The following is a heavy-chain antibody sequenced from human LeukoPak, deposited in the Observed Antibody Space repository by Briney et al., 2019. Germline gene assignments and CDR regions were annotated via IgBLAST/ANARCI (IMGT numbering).Heavy chain of an antibody. V-gene: IGHV3-21*01. CDR1: GFILSDYN. D-gene: IGHD1-26*01. J-gene: IGHJ4*02. Sequence: PGGSLRLSCAASGFILSDYNMNWVRQAPGKGLEWVSFIDISGTYITYADSVKGRFTISRENAKNSLYLQMNSLRAEDTAVYYCTRDLSATARAYDYWGQRTLVSVSS. CDR3: TRDLSATARAYDY. CDR2: IDISGTYI.